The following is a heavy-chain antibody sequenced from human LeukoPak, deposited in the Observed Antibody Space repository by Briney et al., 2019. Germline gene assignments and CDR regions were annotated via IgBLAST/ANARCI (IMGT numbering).Heavy chain of an antibody. CDR3: ARVGPQGADHYVDV. CDR2: IKPDGSDK. CDR1: GFTFTNYW. J-gene: IGHJ6*03. D-gene: IGHD3-16*01. V-gene: IGHV3-7*01. Sequence: PGGSLRLSCVVSGFTFTNYWMGWVRQAPGKGLEWVGHIKPDGSDKYYMDSMKGRFTISRDNSENSLHLHMNSLRAKDTAVYYCARVGPQGADHYVDVWGKGTTVTISS.